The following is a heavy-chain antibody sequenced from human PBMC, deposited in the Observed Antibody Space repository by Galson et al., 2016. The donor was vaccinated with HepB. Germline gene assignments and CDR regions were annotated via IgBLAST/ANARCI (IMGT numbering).Heavy chain of an antibody. CDR2: IWNDGRNQ. CDR1: GFSLGTYG. J-gene: IGHJ4*02. D-gene: IGHD3-3*01. V-gene: IGHV3-33*01. CDR3: ARDRGYRSRFLEWQFDF. Sequence: SLRLSCAASGFSLGTYGMHWVRQAPGKGLEWVAVIWNDGRNQYYADSVKGRFTISGDNSKNTQYVQMNSLRAENTAVYYCARDRGYRSRFLEWQFDFWGQGTLVTVSS.